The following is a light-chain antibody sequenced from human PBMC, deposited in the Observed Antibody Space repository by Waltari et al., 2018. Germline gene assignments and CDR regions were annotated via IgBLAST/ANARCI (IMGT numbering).Light chain of an antibody. V-gene: IGKV1-12*01. CDR1: QDISRL. CDR2: DAS. Sequence: DIQMTQSPSSVSASVGDRVIMTCRASQDISRLVAWYQQKPGQAPKFLIYDASTLQSGVPSRFSGSGSGTDFTLTISSLQPEDFATYYCQQGNDFPLTFGGGTKVEI. CDR3: QQGNDFPLT. J-gene: IGKJ4*01.